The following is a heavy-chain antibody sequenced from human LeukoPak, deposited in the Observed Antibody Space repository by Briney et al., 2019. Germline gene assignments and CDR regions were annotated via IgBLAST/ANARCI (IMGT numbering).Heavy chain of an antibody. Sequence: GGSLRLSCAASGFTFSSYWMSWVRQAPGKGLEWVANIKQDGSEKYYVDSVKGRFTISRDNAKNSLYLQMNSLRAEDTAVYYCASYCSGTSCYRFDYWGQGTLVTVSS. CDR1: GFTFSSYW. CDR2: IKQDGSEK. J-gene: IGHJ4*02. CDR3: ASYCSGTSCYRFDY. V-gene: IGHV3-7*01. D-gene: IGHD2-2*01.